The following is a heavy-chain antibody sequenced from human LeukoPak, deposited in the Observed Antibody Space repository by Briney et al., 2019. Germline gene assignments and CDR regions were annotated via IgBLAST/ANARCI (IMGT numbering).Heavy chain of an antibody. CDR1: GGTFTGYY. Sequence: GASVKVSCKASGGTFTGYYMHWVRQAPGQGLEWMGWINPNSGGTNYAQKFQGRVTMTRDTSISTAYMELSRLRSDDTAVYYCARELGQQLINWFDPWGQGTLVTVSS. J-gene: IGHJ5*02. D-gene: IGHD6-13*01. CDR3: ARELGQQLINWFDP. CDR2: INPNSGGT. V-gene: IGHV1-2*02.